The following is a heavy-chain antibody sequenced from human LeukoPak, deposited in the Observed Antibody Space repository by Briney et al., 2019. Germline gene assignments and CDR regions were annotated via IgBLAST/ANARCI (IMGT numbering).Heavy chain of an antibody. Sequence: AASVKVSCKASGYTFTSYDINWVRQATGQGLEWMGWMNPNSGNTGYAQKFQGRVTMTRNTSISTAYMELSSLRSEDTAVYYCARGLGYCSSTSCYSASELNDYWGQETLVTVSS. D-gene: IGHD2-2*03. CDR3: ARGLGYCSSTSCYSASELNDY. J-gene: IGHJ4*02. CDR1: GYTFTSYD. V-gene: IGHV1-8*01. CDR2: MNPNSGNT.